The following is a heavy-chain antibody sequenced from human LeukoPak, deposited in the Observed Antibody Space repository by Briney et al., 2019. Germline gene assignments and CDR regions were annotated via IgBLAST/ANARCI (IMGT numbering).Heavy chain of an antibody. CDR2: INPKSGGT. CDR1: GHTFTPYY. CDR3: ARGYSSGWYPPGY. J-gene: IGHJ4*02. V-gene: IGHV1-2*02. D-gene: IGHD6-19*01. Sequence: GASVKVSCKASGHTFTPYYIHWVRQAPGQGLEWMGWINPKSGGTNYSQKFQGRVTMTRDTSISTAYMELSRLRSDDTAVYYCARGYSSGWYPPGYWGQGTLVTVSS.